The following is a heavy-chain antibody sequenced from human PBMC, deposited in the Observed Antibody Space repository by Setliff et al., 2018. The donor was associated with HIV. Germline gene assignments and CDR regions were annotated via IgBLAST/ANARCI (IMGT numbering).Heavy chain of an antibody. J-gene: IGHJ2*01. CDR3: ARDKGGQYYDSSDYWDWYLDL. D-gene: IGHD3-22*01. V-gene: IGHV4-34*01. CDR1: NGSFSGYY. Sequence: SETLSLTCAVYNGSFSGYYWTWIRQPPGKGLEWIGEINDSGSTNYSPSLKSRVTISVDASRNQFSLRLSSVTAADTAVYYCARDKGGQYYDSSDYWDWYLDLWGRGTPVTVSS. CDR2: INDSGST.